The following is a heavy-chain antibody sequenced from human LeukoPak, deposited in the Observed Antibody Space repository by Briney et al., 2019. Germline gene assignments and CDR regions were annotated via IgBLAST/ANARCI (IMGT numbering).Heavy chain of an antibody. CDR2: ITGSGDTT. J-gene: IGHJ4*02. D-gene: IGHD3-22*01. CDR1: GFIFRNYA. CDR3: ARDSLRYYDSSGYYHDY. Sequence: PGASLRLSCAASGFIFRNYAMSWVRQAPGKGLEWVSAITGSGDTTYYADSVKGRFTISRDNAKNSLYLQMNSLRAEDTAVYYCARDSLRYYDSSGYYHDYWGQGTLVTVSS. V-gene: IGHV3-23*01.